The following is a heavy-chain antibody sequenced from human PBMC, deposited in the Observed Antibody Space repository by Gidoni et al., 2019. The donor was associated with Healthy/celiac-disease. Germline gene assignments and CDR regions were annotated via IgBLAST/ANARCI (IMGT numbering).Heavy chain of an antibody. V-gene: IGHV4-38-2*02. CDR2: IYHSGST. CDR3: ARWGPLGYCSSTSCYGIDY. J-gene: IGHJ4*02. Sequence: QVQLPESGPGLVKPSETLSLTCTVSGYSISSGYSWGWIRQPPGTGLEWIGSIYHSGSTYYNPSLKSRVTIAVDTSKNQFSLKLSSVTAADTAVYYCARWGPLGYCSSTSCYGIDYWGQGTLVTVSS. CDR1: GYSISSGYS. D-gene: IGHD2-2*01.